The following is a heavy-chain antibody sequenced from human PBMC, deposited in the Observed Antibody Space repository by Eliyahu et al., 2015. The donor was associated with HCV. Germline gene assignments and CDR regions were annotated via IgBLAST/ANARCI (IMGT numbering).Heavy chain of an antibody. Sequence: QVQLQESGPGLVKPSETLSLTCAVSGYSISSGYYWGWIRQPPGKGLEWIGSIYHSGSTYYNPSLKSRVTISVDTSKNQFSLKLSSVTAADTAVYYCASGWGFGSGSYNPLDYWGQGTLVTVSS. D-gene: IGHD3-10*01. CDR2: IYHSGST. V-gene: IGHV4-38-2*01. CDR3: ASGWGFGSGSYNPLDY. CDR1: GYSISSGYY. J-gene: IGHJ4*02.